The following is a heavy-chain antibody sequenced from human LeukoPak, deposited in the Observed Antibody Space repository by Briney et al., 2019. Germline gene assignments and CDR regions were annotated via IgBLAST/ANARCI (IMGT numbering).Heavy chain of an antibody. CDR1: GGSISSYY. CDR2: IYTSGST. V-gene: IGHV4-4*07. J-gene: IGHJ3*02. D-gene: IGHD3-22*01. Sequence: SETLSLTCTVSGGSISSYYWSWIRQPAGKGLEWIGRIYTSGSTNYNPSLKSRVTMSVDTSKNQFSLKLSSVTAADTAVYYCARSLYYDSSGLTSFDIWGQGTMVTVSS. CDR3: ARSLYYDSSGLTSFDI.